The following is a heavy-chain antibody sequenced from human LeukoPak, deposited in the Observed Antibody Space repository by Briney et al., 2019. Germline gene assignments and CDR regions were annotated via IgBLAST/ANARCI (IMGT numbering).Heavy chain of an antibody. CDR1: GSNFMSYE. D-gene: IGHD2/OR15-2a*01. Sequence: GGSLRLSCAASGSNFMSYEMSWVRQAPGKGLEWVSYISASSDTIYYADSVKGRFTFSRDNAENSLYLQMNSLTSEDTALYYCATWAFYHNLDVWGQGTTVIVSS. CDR2: ISASSDTI. V-gene: IGHV3-48*03. CDR3: ATWAFYHNLDV. J-gene: IGHJ6*02.